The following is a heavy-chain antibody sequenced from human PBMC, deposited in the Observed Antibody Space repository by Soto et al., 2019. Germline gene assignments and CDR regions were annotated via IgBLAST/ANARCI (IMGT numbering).Heavy chain of an antibody. CDR1: GGSISSSSYY. J-gene: IGHJ4*02. D-gene: IGHD3-3*01. CDR2: IYYSGST. V-gene: IGHV4-39*01. Sequence: SETLSLTCTVSGGSISSSSYYWGWIRQPPGKGLEWIGSIYYSGSTYYNPSLKSRVTISVDTSKNQFSLKLSSVTAADTAVYYCARYMDFWSGYYIDYWGQGTLVTVSS. CDR3: ARYMDFWSGYYIDY.